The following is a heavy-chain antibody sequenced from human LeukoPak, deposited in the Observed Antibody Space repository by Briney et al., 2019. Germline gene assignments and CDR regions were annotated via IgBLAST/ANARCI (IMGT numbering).Heavy chain of an antibody. J-gene: IGHJ4*02. V-gene: IGHV3-33*01. CDR2: IWYDGSNK. Sequence: PGGSLRLSCAASGFTFSSYGMHWVRQAPGKGLEWVAVIWYDGSNKYYADSVKGRFTISRDNSKNTLYLQMNSLRAEDTAVYYCARGGQYSSSWYGYFDYWGQGTLVTVSS. CDR3: ARGGQYSSSWYGYFDY. D-gene: IGHD6-13*01. CDR1: GFTFSSYG.